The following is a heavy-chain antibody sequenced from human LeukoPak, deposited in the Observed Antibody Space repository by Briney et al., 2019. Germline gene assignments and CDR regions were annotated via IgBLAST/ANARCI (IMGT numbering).Heavy chain of an antibody. V-gene: IGHV3-11*04. D-gene: IGHD3-10*01. CDR2: ISTTDDRM. CDR3: ARVQRLLGNAYGIDY. CDR1: GFTFSDYY. Sequence: GGSLRLSCAASGFTFSDYYMSWVRQAPGKGLEWVSYISTTDDRMNYADSVKGRFTISRDNAKNSLFLQTNSLRVEDTAIYYCARVQRLLGNAYGIDYWGQGTLVTVSS. J-gene: IGHJ4*02.